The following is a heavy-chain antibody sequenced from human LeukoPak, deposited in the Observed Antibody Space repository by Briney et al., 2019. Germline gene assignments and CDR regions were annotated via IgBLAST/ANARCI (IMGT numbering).Heavy chain of an antibody. CDR2: INHSGST. CDR1: GGSFSGYY. D-gene: IGHD3-22*01. Sequence: PSETLSLTCAVYGGSFSGYYWSWIRQPPGKGLEWIGEINHSGSTNYNPSLKSRVTISVDTSKNQFSLRLSSVTAADTAVYYCARHAYYSDSSGYYYDSSGYYYYFDYWGQGTLVTVSS. V-gene: IGHV4-34*01. J-gene: IGHJ4*02. CDR3: ARHAYYSDSSGYYYDSSGYYYYFDY.